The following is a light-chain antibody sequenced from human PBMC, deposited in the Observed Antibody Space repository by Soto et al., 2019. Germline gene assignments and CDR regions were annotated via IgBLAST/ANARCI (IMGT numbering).Light chain of an antibody. J-gene: IGKJ4*01. CDR3: QQSRDCPHT. Sequence: EIVLTQSPGTLSLSPGERATLSCRASQSVYRILAWYQQKPGQAPRLLIYDASNRATGVPISFSGSGSGTDFPLTISSLEPEDSADYYCQQSRDCPHTFGGGTKLEIK. CDR1: QSVYRI. V-gene: IGKV3-11*01. CDR2: DAS.